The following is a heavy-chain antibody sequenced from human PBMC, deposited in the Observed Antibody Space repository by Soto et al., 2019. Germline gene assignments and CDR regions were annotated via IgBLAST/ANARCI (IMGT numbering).Heavy chain of an antibody. CDR2: ISGSGDRT. Sequence: EVQLLESGGGLVQPGGSLRLSCAASGITISNYPMSWVRQAPGTGLDCVSGISGSGDRTYYGDSAKGRFTISKDISENSLSLQLDSLGVEDTAVDFCVKDDGGYPSTAPHWGQGTLVTVSS. CDR1: GITISNYP. J-gene: IGHJ4*02. D-gene: IGHD4-17*01. V-gene: IGHV3-23*01. CDR3: VKDDGGYPSTAPH.